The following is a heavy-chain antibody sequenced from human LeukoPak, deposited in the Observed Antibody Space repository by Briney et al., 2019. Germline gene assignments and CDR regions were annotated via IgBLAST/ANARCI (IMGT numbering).Heavy chain of an antibody. D-gene: IGHD4-17*01. Sequence: SETLSLTCTVSGGSFSIYDWNWIRQPPGKELEWIGYIYYSGKTNYNASLKSRVTISVDTSKNQFSLNLNSVAAADKAVYFCARGATVTRFDYWGQGTLVTVSS. CDR3: ARGATVTRFDY. CDR2: IYYSGKT. V-gene: IGHV4-59*01. CDR1: GGSFSIYD. J-gene: IGHJ4*02.